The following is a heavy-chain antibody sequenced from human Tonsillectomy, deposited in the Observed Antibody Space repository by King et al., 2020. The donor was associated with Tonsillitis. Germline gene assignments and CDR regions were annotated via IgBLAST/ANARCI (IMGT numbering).Heavy chain of an antibody. D-gene: IGHD6-19*01. CDR2: IDPSDSYT. CDR3: ARQDSSGWYGFDY. V-gene: IGHV5-10-1*03. CDR1: GYSFTSYW. Sequence: VQLVESGAEVKKPGESLRISCTGSGYSFTSYWITWVRQMPGKGLEWMGRIDPSDSYTNYSPSFQGHATISADKSINTAYLQWSSLKASDTAIYYCARQDSSGWYGFDYWGQGALVTVSS. J-gene: IGHJ4*02.